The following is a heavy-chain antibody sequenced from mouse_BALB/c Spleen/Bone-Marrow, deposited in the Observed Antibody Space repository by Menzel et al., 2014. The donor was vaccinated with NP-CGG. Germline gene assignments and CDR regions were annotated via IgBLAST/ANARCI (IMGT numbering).Heavy chain of an antibody. J-gene: IGHJ2*01. D-gene: IGHD1-2*01. CDR1: GFNIKDTY. V-gene: IGHV14-3*02. CDR2: IDPANGNT. Sequence: EVKLQESGAELVKPGASVKLSCTASGFNIKDTYMHWVKQRPEQGLEWIGRIDPANGNTKYDPKFQGKATITADTSSNTAYLQLSSLTSEDTAVYYCARYRLETYFDYWGQGTTLTVSS. CDR3: ARYRLETYFDY.